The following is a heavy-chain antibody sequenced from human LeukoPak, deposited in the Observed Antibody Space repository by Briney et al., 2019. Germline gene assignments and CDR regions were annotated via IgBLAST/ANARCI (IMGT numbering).Heavy chain of an antibody. CDR1: GFTFNNYA. J-gene: IGHJ4*02. D-gene: IGHD2-15*01. Sequence: PGGSLRLSCAASGFTFNNYAMHWVRQAPGKGLEWVVVISYDGGNKYYTDSVKGRFTISRDNSKNTLYLQMNSLRAEDTAVYYCARDGVVVAATPPYYFDYWGQGTLVTVSS. CDR3: ARDGVVVAATPPYYFDY. V-gene: IGHV3-30-3*01. CDR2: ISYDGGNK.